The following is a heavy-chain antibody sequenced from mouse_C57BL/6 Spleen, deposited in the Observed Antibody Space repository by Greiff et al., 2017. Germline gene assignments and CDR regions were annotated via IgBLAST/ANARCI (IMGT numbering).Heavy chain of an antibody. D-gene: IGHD1-1*01. V-gene: IGHV14-1*01. CDR2: IDPEDGDT. J-gene: IGHJ2*01. Sequence: EVQLQQSGAELVRPGASVKLSCTASGFNIKDYYMHWVKQRPEQGLEWIGRIDPEDGDTEYAPKFQGKATMTADTSANTAYLQLSSLTSEDTAVYYCTTLYYGSSHYFDYWGQGTTLTVSS. CDR1: GFNIKDYY. CDR3: TTLYYGSSHYFDY.